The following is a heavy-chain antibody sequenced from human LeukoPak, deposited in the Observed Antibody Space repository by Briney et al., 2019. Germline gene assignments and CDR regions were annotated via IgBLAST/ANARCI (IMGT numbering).Heavy chain of an antibody. CDR3: AQKGGTDH. CDR2: FDGNGPNT. V-gene: IGHV3-23*01. J-gene: IGHJ4*02. CDR1: GFTFSSFA. Sequence: PGGSLRLSCAASGFTFSSFAMTWVRQAPGKGLEWVSGFDGNGPNTCYADSVKGRFTISRDNAKNSLYLQMNSLRVEDTAIYYCAQKGGTDHWGQGTLVTVSS. D-gene: IGHD2-15*01.